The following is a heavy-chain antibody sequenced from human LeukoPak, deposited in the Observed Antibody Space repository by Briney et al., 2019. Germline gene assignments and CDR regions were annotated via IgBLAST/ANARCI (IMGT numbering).Heavy chain of an antibody. Sequence: SETLSLTCTVSGGSISSSNYYWGWIRQPPGKGLEWIGSIFYSGSTYYNPSFKSRVTISVDTSKKQFSLKLNSVTAADTAVYYCARDLRVVVTAIFDFWGQGTLVTVSS. V-gene: IGHV4-39*07. CDR3: ARDLRVVVTAIFDF. CDR1: GGSISSSNYY. D-gene: IGHD2-21*02. J-gene: IGHJ4*02. CDR2: IFYSGST.